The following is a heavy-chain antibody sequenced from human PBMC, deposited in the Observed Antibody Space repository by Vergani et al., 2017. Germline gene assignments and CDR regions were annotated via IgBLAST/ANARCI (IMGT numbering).Heavy chain of an antibody. D-gene: IGHD3-16*01. CDR3: ARHQEGGWFDP. V-gene: IGHV4-39*01. Sequence: QLQLQESGPGLVKPSETLSLTCTVSGGSISSSRYYWGWIRQPPGKGLEWIGSIYYSGSTYYNPSLKSRVTISVDTSKNQFSLKLSSVTAAVTAVYYCARHQEGGWFDPWGQGTLVTVSS. CDR1: GGSISSSRYY. J-gene: IGHJ5*02. CDR2: IYYSGST.